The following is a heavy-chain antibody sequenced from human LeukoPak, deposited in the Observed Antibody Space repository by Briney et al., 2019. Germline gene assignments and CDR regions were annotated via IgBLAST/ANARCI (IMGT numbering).Heavy chain of an antibody. Sequence: GGSLRLSCAASGFTFSTSAMNWVRQAPGKGLEWVSAISGSGGSTYYADSVKGRFTISRDNSKNTLYLQMNSLRAEDTAVYYCASRGYSYGSYYFDYWGQGTLATVSS. CDR2: ISGSGGST. J-gene: IGHJ4*02. CDR3: ASRGYSYGSYYFDY. V-gene: IGHV3-23*01. CDR1: GFTFSTSA. D-gene: IGHD5-18*01.